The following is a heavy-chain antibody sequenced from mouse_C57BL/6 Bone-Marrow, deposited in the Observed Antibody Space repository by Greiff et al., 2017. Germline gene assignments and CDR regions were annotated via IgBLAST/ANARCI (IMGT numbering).Heavy chain of an antibody. CDR2: IDPAAGGT. CDR1: GYTFTGYG. CDR3: TRTELLLFAY. V-gene: IGHV1-15*01. Sequence: VQLQQPGAELVRPGASVTLSCKASGYTFTGYGMHWVKQTPVHGLAWIGTIDPAAGGTAYNQKFKGKAILTVDKSSSTADMELRSLTSEDSSVDYCTRTELLLFAYWGQGTLVTVSA. D-gene: IGHD2-12*01. J-gene: IGHJ3*01.